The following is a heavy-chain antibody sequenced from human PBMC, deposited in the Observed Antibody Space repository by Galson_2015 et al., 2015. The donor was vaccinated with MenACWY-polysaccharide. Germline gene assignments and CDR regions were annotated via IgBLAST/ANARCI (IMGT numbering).Heavy chain of an antibody. CDR3: ARDDSNDARGAFDI. D-gene: IGHD1-1*01. J-gene: IGHJ3*02. Sequence: SLRLSCAASGFTFSNYWMSWVRQAPGKGLEWVANIRQDGREKYYLDSVKGRFTISRDSAKNSLYLQMNSLRAEDTAVYYCARDDSNDARGAFDIWGQGTMVTVSS. CDR1: GFTFSNYW. V-gene: IGHV3-7*01. CDR2: IRQDGREK.